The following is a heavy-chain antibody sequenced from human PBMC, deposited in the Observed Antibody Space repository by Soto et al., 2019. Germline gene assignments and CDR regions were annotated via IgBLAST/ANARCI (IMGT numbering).Heavy chain of an antibody. J-gene: IGHJ5*02. CDR2: ISYDGSNK. V-gene: IGHV3-30-3*01. Sequence: QVQLVESGGGVVQPGRSLRLSCAASGFTFSSYAMNWVRQAPGKGLEWVAVISYDGSNKYYADSVKGRFTISRDNYKTTLYLQMNSLRAEDTAVYYCARETSYYGSGSYYWFDPWGQGTLVTVSS. CDR3: ARETSYYGSGSYYWFDP. D-gene: IGHD3-10*01. CDR1: GFTFSSYA.